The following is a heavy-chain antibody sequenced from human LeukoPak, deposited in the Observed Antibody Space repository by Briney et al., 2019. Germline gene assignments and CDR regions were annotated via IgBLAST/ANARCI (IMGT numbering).Heavy chain of an antibody. Sequence: PSETLSLTCAVSGGSISSSSYYWGWIRQPPGKGLEWIGGIYYSGSTYYNPSLKSRVTISVDTSKNQFSLKLSSVTAADTAVYYCARDRVLRYFDWLITPDYFDYWGQGTLVTVSS. CDR2: IYYSGST. CDR1: GGSISSSSYY. CDR3: ARDRVLRYFDWLITPDYFDY. D-gene: IGHD3-9*01. V-gene: IGHV4-39*07. J-gene: IGHJ4*02.